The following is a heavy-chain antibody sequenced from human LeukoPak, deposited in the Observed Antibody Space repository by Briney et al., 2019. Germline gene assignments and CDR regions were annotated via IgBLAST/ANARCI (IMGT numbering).Heavy chain of an antibody. CDR1: GFTFSDDV. CDR3: TRGPPDY. Sequence: GGSLRLSCAASGFTFSDDVMDWVRQAPGKGLEWVGRARNKATNYTTEYAASVQGRFTISRDDSRSSLYLQMNSLKTEDTAVYYCTRGPPDYWGLGTLVTVSS. V-gene: IGHV3-72*01. CDR2: ARNKATNYTT. J-gene: IGHJ4*02.